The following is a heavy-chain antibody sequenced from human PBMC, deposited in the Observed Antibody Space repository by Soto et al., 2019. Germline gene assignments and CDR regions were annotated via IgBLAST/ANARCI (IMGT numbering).Heavy chain of an antibody. Sequence: ASVKVSCQAAASTFIGSGMSWVRLDTGQGLEWMGWLSAYNGNTNYAQKLQGRVTMTTDTSTSTAYVELRSLRADDTAVYYCARGSSSPGYYYYVMDVWGQGTTVTVSS. J-gene: IGHJ6*02. V-gene: IGHV1-18*01. CDR1: ASTFIGSG. D-gene: IGHD6-13*01. CDR3: ARGSSSPGYYYYVMDV. CDR2: LSAYNGNT.